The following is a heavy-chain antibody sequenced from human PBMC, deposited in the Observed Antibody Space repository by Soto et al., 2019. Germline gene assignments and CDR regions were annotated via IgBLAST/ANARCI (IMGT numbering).Heavy chain of an antibody. D-gene: IGHD2-15*01. CDR3: AKDSSSGGSCHAAFDI. J-gene: IGHJ3*02. CDR1: GFTFDDYA. Sequence: EVQLVESGGGLVQPGRSLRLSCAASGFTFDDYAMHWVRQAPGKGLEWVSGISWNSGSIGYAGSVKGRFTISRDNAKNSLYLQMNSLRAEDTALYYCAKDSSSGGSCHAAFDIWGRGTMVTVSS. V-gene: IGHV3-9*01. CDR2: ISWNSGSI.